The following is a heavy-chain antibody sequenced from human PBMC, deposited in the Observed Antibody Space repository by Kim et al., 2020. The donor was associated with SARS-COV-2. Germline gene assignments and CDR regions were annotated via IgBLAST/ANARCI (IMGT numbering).Heavy chain of an antibody. CDR2: VYDSGGT. J-gene: IGHJ4*02. D-gene: IGHD3-22*01. Sequence: SETLSLTCTVSGGSLSTYYWSWFRQPPGKGLEWIGCVYDSGGTKYNPSLKSRVTISVDTSKNQFSLSLTSVTASDTALYYCVRHFYDTYYFDTWGQGSLV. V-gene: IGHV4-59*08. CDR3: VRHFYDTYYFDT. CDR1: GGSLSTYY.